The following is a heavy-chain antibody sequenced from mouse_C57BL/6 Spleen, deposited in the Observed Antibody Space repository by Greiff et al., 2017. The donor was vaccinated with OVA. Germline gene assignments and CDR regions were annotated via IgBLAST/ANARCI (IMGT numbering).Heavy chain of an antibody. V-gene: IGHV1-52*01. CDR1: GYTFTSYW. Sequence: VQLKESGAELVRPGSSVKLSCKASGYTFTSYWMHWVKQRPIQGLEWIGNIDPSDSETHYNQKFKDKATLTVDKSSSTAYMQLSSLTSEDSAVYYCARGEFIVTVVEGFAYWGQGTLVTVSA. J-gene: IGHJ3*01. D-gene: IGHD1-1*01. CDR2: IDPSDSET. CDR3: ARGEFIVTVVEGFAY.